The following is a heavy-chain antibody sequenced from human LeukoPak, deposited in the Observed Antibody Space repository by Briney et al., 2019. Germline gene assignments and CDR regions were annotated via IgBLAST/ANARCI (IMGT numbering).Heavy chain of an antibody. CDR3: AKDRNYYDSSGYYYGDY. Sequence: GGTLRLSCVASGFTFSSYGMSWVRQAPGKGLEWVSAISGGGGSTYYADSVKGRFTISRDNSKNTLYLQMNSLRAEDTAVYYCAKDRNYYDSSGYYYGDYWGQGTLVTVSS. CDR2: ISGGGGST. J-gene: IGHJ4*02. D-gene: IGHD3-22*01. V-gene: IGHV3-23*01. CDR1: GFTFSSYG.